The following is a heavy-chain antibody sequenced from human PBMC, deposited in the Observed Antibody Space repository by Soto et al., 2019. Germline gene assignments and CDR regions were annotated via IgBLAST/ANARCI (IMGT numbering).Heavy chain of an antibody. D-gene: IGHD3-10*01. J-gene: IGHJ6*02. V-gene: IGHV4-34*01. CDR2: INHSGST. Sequence: SETLSLTCAVYGGSFSCYYWIWIRQPPGKGLEWIGEINHSGSTNYNPSLKSRVTISVDTSKNQFSLKLSSVTAADTAVYYCARGYGSGRWYYYYGMDVWGQGTTVTVSS. CDR1: GGSFSCYY. CDR3: ARGYGSGRWYYYYGMDV.